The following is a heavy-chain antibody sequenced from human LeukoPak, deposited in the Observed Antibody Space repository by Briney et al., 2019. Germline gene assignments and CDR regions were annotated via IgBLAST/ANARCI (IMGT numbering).Heavy chain of an antibody. CDR1: GYSISSGYF. V-gene: IGHV4-38-2*02. CDR3: ARIAVVTQGDAFDL. J-gene: IGHJ3*01. CDR2: FYHSGIT. Sequence: SETLSLTCTVSGYSISSGYFWGWIRQPPGKGLEWIGSFYHSGITYYNPSLKSRVTISVEMSKNQFSLKLSSVTAADTAVYYCARIAVVTQGDAFDLWGRGTLVTVSS. D-gene: IGHD4-23*01.